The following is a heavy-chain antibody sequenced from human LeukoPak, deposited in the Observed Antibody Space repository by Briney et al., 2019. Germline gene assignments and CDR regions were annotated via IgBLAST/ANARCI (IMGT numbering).Heavy chain of an antibody. D-gene: IGHD1-26*01. CDR1: GFTFSSYE. CDR2: ISSSGSTI. Sequence: GGSLRLSCAASGFTFSSYEMNWVRQAPGKGLEWVSYISSSGSTIYYADSVKGRFTISRDNAKNSLYLHMNSLRAEDTAVYYCARDGDSGSYRWEAFDIWGQGTMVTVSS. J-gene: IGHJ3*02. V-gene: IGHV3-48*03. CDR3: ARDGDSGSYRWEAFDI.